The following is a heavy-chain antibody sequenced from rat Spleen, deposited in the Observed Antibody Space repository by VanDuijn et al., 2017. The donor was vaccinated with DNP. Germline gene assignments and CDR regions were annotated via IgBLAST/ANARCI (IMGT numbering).Heavy chain of an antibody. V-gene: IGHV5-29*01. CDR2: IVYDGTRA. D-gene: IGHD1-1*01. J-gene: IGHJ4*01. Sequence: EVRLVESGGGLLQPGRSLKLSCVASGFTFSTYWMAWIRQAPTKDLEWVATIVYDGTRAYYRDSVKGRFTISRDNAQSTLDLQMNSLRSEDTATYYCIRRTVVTGAMDAWGQGTAVAVSS. CDR3: IRRTVVTGAMDA. CDR1: GFTFSTYW.